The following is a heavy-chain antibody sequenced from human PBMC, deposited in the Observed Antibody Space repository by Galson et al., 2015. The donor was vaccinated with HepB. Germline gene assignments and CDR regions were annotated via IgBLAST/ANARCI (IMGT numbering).Heavy chain of an antibody. CDR2: INAGNGNT. J-gene: IGHJ4*02. Sequence: SVKVSCKASGYTFTSYAMHWVRQAPGQRLEWMGWINAGNGNTKYSQKFQGRVTITRDTSASTAYMELSSLRSEDMAVYYCARDAYDTSAPDDYWGQGTLVTVSS. D-gene: IGHD3-22*01. CDR3: ARDAYDTSAPDDY. CDR1: GYTFTSYA. V-gene: IGHV1-3*01.